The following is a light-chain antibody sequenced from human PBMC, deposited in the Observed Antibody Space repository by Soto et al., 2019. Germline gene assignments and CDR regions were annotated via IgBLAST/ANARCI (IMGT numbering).Light chain of an antibody. Sequence: EIVLTQSPGTLSLSPGETASLSCRASQNVDNTYLAWYQQKPGLPPTLLIYATSTRAAGIPDRFSGSGSGTDFTLTISSLQPEDFATYFCQQANSFPPTFGQGTKVEI. J-gene: IGKJ1*01. V-gene: IGKV3-20*01. CDR2: ATS. CDR3: QQANSFPPT. CDR1: QNVDNTY.